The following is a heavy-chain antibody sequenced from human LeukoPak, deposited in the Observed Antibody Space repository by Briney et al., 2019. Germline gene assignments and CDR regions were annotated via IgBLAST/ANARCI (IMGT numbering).Heavy chain of an antibody. CDR2: ISSGGNTI. CDR1: GFTFSSYE. D-gene: IGHD5/OR15-5a*01. J-gene: IGHJ4*02. Sequence: GGSLRLSCAASGFTFSSYEMNWVRQAPGKGLEWVSYISSGGNTIYYADSVKGRFAISRDNAKNSLYLQMNSLRAEDTAVYYCARENDVVLSVDYWGQGTLVTVSS. V-gene: IGHV3-48*03. CDR3: ARENDVVLSVDY.